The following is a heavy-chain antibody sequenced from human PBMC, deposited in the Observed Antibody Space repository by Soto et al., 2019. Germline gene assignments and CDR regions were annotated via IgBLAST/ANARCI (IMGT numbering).Heavy chain of an antibody. CDR2: INHSGST. D-gene: IGHD1-1*01. V-gene: IGHV4-34*01. Sequence: SQTLSLTCAVYGGSFSGYYWSWIRQPPGKGLEWIGEINHSGSTNYNPSLKSRVTISVDTSKNQFSLKLSSVTAADTAVYYCARGWNDAVYYFDYWGQGTLVTVSS. CDR3: ARGWNDAVYYFDY. CDR1: GGSFSGYY. J-gene: IGHJ4*02.